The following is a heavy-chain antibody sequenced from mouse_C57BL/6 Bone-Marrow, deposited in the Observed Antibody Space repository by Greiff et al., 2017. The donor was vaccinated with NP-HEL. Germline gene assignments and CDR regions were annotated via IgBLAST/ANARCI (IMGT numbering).Heavy chain of an antibody. CDR3: ARERLDYGSSPAWFAY. CDR1: GYTFTSYW. V-gene: IGHV1-69*01. J-gene: IGHJ3*01. Sequence: QVQLQQPGAELVMPGASVKLSCKASGYTFTSYWMHWVKQRPGQGLEWIGEIAPSDSYTNYNQTFNVKSTLTVDTSSSTAYLQLSSLTSEDSAVYYCARERLDYGSSPAWFAYWGQGTLVTVSA. D-gene: IGHD1-1*01. CDR2: IAPSDSYT.